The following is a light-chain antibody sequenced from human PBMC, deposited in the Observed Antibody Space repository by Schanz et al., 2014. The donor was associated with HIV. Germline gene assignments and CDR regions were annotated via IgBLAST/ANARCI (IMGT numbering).Light chain of an antibody. CDR3: QVWDTSSDHVV. J-gene: IGLJ2*01. Sequence: SSDLTQPPSVSVAPGKTARITCGRNNIGSKSVHWYQQKPGQAPVLVIYYDSDRPSGIPERFSGSNSGSTATLTITRVEAGDEADYYCQVWDTSSDHVVFGGGTKLTVL. CDR2: YDS. CDR1: NIGSKS. V-gene: IGLV3-21*04.